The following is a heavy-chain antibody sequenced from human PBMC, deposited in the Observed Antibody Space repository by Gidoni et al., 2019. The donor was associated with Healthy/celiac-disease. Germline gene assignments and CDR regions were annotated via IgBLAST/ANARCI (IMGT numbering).Heavy chain of an antibody. V-gene: IGHV4-31*01. D-gene: IGHD2-21*02. CDR2: IYYSGST. CDR3: ARGRVTDPRDYYFDY. J-gene: IGHJ4*02. Sequence: QVQLQESGPGLVKPSQTLSPTCTVSGGSISSGGYYWSWIRQHPGKGLEWIGYIYYSGSTYYNPSLKSLVTISVDTSKNQFSLKLSSVTAADTAVYYCARGRVTDPRDYYFDYWGQGTLVTVSS. CDR1: GGSISSGGYY.